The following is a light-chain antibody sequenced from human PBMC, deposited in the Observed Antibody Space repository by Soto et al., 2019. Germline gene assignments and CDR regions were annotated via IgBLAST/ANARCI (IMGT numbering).Light chain of an antibody. J-gene: IGKJ1*01. CDR2: DAS. CDR3: QQFDGSLWK. V-gene: IGKV3-20*01. Sequence: IVLKKSPGTLCLSAGERATISCRASQSVTSTHLAWYQQKPGQAPRLLIYDASTRATGIPDRFSGSGSGTDFTLTISRLEPEDFAVYCCQQFDGSLWKFGPGTKVDIK. CDR1: QSVTSTH.